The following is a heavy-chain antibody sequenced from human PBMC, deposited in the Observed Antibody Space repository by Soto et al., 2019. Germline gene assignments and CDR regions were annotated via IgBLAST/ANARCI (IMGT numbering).Heavy chain of an antibody. Sequence: PWGSLRLSCAVSGFTFGSYWMNCVRLIPWKGLEWVAYIKPDVIATYYVDSVKGRFTISRDNAKNSLYLQMNSLRVEDTSVYYCARAGYCGPGCYYYFDYWGQGTLVTVSS. D-gene: IGHD2-21*02. CDR2: IKPDVIAT. CDR1: GFTFGSYW. V-gene: IGHV3-7*01. CDR3: ARAGYCGPGCYYYFDY. J-gene: IGHJ4*02.